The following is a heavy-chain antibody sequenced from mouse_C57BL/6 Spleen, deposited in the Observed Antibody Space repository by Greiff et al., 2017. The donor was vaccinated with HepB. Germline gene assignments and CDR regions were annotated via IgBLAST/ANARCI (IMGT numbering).Heavy chain of an antibody. D-gene: IGHD2-4*01. CDR2: ISYDGSN. CDR3: ARKDDYDVEFAY. V-gene: IGHV3-6*01. CDR1: GYSITSGYY. J-gene: IGHJ3*01. Sequence: DVKLQESGPGLVKPSQSLSLTCSVTGYSITSGYYWNWIRQFPGNKLEWMGYISYDGSNNYNPSLKNRISITRDTSKNQFFLKLNSVTTEDTATYYCARKDDYDVEFAYWGQGTLVTVSA.